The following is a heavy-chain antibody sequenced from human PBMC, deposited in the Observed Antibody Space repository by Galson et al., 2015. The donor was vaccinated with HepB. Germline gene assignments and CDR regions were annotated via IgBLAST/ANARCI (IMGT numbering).Heavy chain of an antibody. CDR3: ARANLLMVMIAAMENDY. J-gene: IGHJ4*01. CDR2: ISAYNGNT. Sequence: SVKVSCKASGYTFASYGINWVRQAPGQGLEWMGWISAYNGNTIYAQKFQGRVAMTTDTSTSTAYMEPRSLRSDDTAVYYCARANLLMVMIAAMENDYWGHGTLVTVSS. V-gene: IGHV1-18*01. D-gene: IGHD2-15*01. CDR1: GYTFASYG.